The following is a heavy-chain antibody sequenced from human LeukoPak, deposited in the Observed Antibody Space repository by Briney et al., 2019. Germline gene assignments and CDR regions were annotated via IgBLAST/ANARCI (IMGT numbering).Heavy chain of an antibody. CDR1: GFTFNAYY. CDR3: AKDGDGIVDPFDY. CDR2: LKPDGSEK. D-gene: IGHD3-22*01. V-gene: IGHV3-7*01. Sequence: GGSLRLSCAASGFTFNAYYMSWVRQAPGKGQEWVAGLKPDGSEKYYVDSVKGRFTISRDNAENSLYLQMNSLRAEDTAVYYCAKDGDGIVDPFDYWGQGTLVTVSS. J-gene: IGHJ4*02.